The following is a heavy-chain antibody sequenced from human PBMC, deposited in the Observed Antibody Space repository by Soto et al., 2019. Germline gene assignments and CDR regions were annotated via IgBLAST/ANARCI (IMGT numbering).Heavy chain of an antibody. D-gene: IGHD3-16*02. CDR1: GGSISSGPSY. CDR2: ISFSGST. J-gene: IGHJ4*02. Sequence: SETLSLACTVSGGSISSGPSYWNWIRQHPGKGLEWIGYISFSGSTSYNPSLRSRVIISVGTSKKQFSMKMNSVTAADTAVYYCARVLLDYVWGSYLLDWGRGTLVTVSS. V-gene: IGHV4-31*03. CDR3: ARVLLDYVWGSYLLD.